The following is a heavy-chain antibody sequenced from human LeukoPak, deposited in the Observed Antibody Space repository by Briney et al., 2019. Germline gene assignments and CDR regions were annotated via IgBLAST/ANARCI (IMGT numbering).Heavy chain of an antibody. CDR2: IYTSGST. Sequence: SETLSLTCTVSGGSISSGSYYWSWIRQPAGKGLEWIGRIYTSGSTNYNPYLKSRVTISVDTSKNQFSLKLSSVTAADTAVYYCIRDPASRDIAAGIVIEPWGQGTLVTVSS. CDR3: IRDPASRDIAAGIVIEP. D-gene: IGHD5-12*01. V-gene: IGHV4-61*02. CDR1: GGSISSGSYY. J-gene: IGHJ5*02.